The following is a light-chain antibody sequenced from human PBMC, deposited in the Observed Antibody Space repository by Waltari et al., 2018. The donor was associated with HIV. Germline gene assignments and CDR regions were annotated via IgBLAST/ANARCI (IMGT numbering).Light chain of an antibody. CDR1: SSDVGSYIL. J-gene: IGLJ3*02. V-gene: IGLV2-23*01. CDR2: EGS. CDR3: CSYAGSSTSRV. Sequence: QSALTQPASVSGSPGQSITISCTGTSSDVGSYILFSWYQQHPGKAPKLMIYEGSKRPSGVSKRFSGSKSGNTASLTISGLQAEDEADYYCCSYAGSSTSRVFGGGTKLTAL.